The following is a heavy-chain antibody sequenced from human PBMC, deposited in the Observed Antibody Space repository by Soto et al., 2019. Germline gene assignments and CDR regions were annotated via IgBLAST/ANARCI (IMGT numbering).Heavy chain of an antibody. V-gene: IGHV1-69*13. CDR2: IIPIFGTA. Sequence: SVKVSCKASGGSFSSYAISWVRQAPGQGLEWMGGIIPIFGTANYAQKFQGRVTITADESKSTAYMELSSLRSEDTAVYYCARDLTDYYGSGSPPYYYGMDVWGQGTTVTVSS. CDR1: GGSFSSYA. CDR3: ARDLTDYYGSGSPPYYYGMDV. D-gene: IGHD3-10*01. J-gene: IGHJ6*02.